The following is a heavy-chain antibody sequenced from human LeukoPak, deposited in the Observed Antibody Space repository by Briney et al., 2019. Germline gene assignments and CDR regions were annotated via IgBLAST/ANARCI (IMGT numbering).Heavy chain of an antibody. CDR3: ARRSVTFSFDY. D-gene: IGHD3-16*01. Sequence: ASVKVSCKTSGYTFTSYNMHWVRLAPGHGLEWMGVVNPSSGDTSYEQKFQGRVTMTRDTSTNTVYMELSSLRSEDTAMYYCARRSVTFSFDYWGQGTLVTVSS. CDR1: GYTFTSYN. V-gene: IGHV1-46*01. J-gene: IGHJ4*02. CDR2: VNPSSGDT.